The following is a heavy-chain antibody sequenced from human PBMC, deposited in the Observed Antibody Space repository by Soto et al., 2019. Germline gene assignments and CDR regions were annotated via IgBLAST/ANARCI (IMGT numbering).Heavy chain of an antibody. CDR3: ARDLGWAFDS. D-gene: IGHD6-19*01. CDR2: ISGGGRLI. V-gene: IGHV3-48*02. J-gene: IGHJ4*02. Sequence: VQLVESGGGSVQTGGSLRLSCAAYGFTFSTFSMNWVRQAPGGGLEWISYISGGGRLISYADSVKGRFTISRDNAKNSLYLQMDSLTDVDTAVYYCARDLGWAFDSWGQGTLVTVSS. CDR1: GFTFSTFS.